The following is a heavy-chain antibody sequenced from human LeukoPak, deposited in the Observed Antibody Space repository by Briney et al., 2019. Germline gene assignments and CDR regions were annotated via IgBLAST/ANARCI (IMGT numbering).Heavy chain of an antibody. CDR2: IKHDGSEQ. Sequence: GGSLRLSCEASGYTFSSYWMDWVRQAPGKGLNWVANIKHDGSEQYYVDSVKGRFTISRDNGRNLLYLQMNSLRVEDTAVYYCARDKYGAYSDFWGQGTLVTVSS. J-gene: IGHJ4*02. D-gene: IGHD4-17*01. V-gene: IGHV3-7*01. CDR3: ARDKYGAYSDF. CDR1: GYTFSSYW.